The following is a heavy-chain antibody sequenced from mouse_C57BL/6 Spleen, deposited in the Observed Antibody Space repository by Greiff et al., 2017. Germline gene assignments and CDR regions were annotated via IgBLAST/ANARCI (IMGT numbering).Heavy chain of an antibody. CDR3: SVDSSCYVGYAIDY. Sequence: QVQLQQSGPELVKPGASVKISCKASGYAFSSSWMNWVKQRPGKGLEWIGRIYPGDGDTNYNGKFKGKATLTADKSASTAYMQLISLTSEDSAVYFCSVDSSCYVGYAIDYWGQGTSVTVSS. D-gene: IGHD3-2*02. CDR1: GYAFSSSW. V-gene: IGHV1-82*01. CDR2: IYPGDGDT. J-gene: IGHJ4*01.